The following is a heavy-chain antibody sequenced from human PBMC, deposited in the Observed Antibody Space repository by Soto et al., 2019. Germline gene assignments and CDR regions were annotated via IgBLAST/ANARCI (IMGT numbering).Heavy chain of an antibody. V-gene: IGHV3-74*01. J-gene: IGHJ4*02. Sequence: EVQLVESGGALVQPGGSLRLSCAASGFTFSSYWMHWVRQAPGKGLVWVSRINSDGSSTSYADSVKGRFTISRDNAKNTLYLQMNSLRAEDTGVYYCARTSLVVAAATREDSWGQGTLVTVSS. D-gene: IGHD2-15*01. CDR3: ARTSLVVAAATREDS. CDR1: GFTFSSYW. CDR2: INSDGSST.